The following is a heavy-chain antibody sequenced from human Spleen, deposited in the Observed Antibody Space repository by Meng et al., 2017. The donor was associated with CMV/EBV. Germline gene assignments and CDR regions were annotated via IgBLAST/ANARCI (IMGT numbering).Heavy chain of an antibody. J-gene: IGHJ4*02. CDR3: ARCPVIPTAIDY. D-gene: IGHD2-2*01. CDR1: GGSVSGSHW. V-gene: IGHV4-4*02. CDR2: IYANGNT. Sequence: SETLSLTCSVTGGSVSGSHWWTWVRQPPRRGLEWIGEIYANGNTNYIPSLKSRVIISLDKSNNQFSLRLSSVTAADTAVYYCARCPVIPTAIDYWGQGALVTVSS.